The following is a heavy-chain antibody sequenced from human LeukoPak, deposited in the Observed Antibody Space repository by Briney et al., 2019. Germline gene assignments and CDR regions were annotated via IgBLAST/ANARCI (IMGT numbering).Heavy chain of an antibody. CDR1: GYTFTGYY. CDR2: INPNSGGT. Sequence: GASVKVSCKASGYTFTGYYMHWVRQAPGQGLEWMGWINPNSGGTNYAQKFQGRVTMTRDTSISTAYMELSRLRSDDTAVYYCAREPYDSSGYSLAEYFQHWGQGTLSPSPQ. V-gene: IGHV1-2*02. J-gene: IGHJ1*01. D-gene: IGHD3-22*01. CDR3: AREPYDSSGYSLAEYFQH.